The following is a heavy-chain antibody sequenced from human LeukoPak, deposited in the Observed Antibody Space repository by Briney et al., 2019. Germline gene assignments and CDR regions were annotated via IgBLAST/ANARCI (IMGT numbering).Heavy chain of an antibody. J-gene: IGHJ4*02. CDR2: IYYSGSI. CDR3: ARHFLSGDLPYFDY. V-gene: IGHV4-39*01. Sequence: PSGTLSLTCSVSGGSISSSDKYWGWIRQPPGKGLEWIGSIYYSGSIRYNPSLKSRVTISVDTSKNQFSLKLSSVTAADTAVYYCARHFLSGDLPYFDYWGQGTLVTVSS. D-gene: IGHD3-10*01. CDR1: GGSISSSDKY.